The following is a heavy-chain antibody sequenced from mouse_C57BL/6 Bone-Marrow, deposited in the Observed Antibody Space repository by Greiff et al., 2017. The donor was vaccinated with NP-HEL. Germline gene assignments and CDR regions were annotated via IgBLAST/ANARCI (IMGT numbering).Heavy chain of an antibody. CDR3: ARQGPQLFAY. CDR2: ISGGGGNT. Sequence: EVQVVESGGGLVKPGGSLKLSCAASGFTFSSYTMSWVRQPPEKRLEWVATISGGGGNTYYPDSVKGRFTISRDNAKNTLYLQMSSLRSEDTALYYCARQGPQLFAYWGQGTLVTVSA. V-gene: IGHV5-9*01. CDR1: GFTFSSYT. D-gene: IGHD3-1*01. J-gene: IGHJ3*01.